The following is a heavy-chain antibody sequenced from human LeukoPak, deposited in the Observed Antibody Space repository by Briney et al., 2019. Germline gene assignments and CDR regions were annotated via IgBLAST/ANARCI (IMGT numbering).Heavy chain of an antibody. CDR3: AKEGGMGPYYFDY. D-gene: IGHD1-26*01. Sequence: PGGSLRLSCVVSGFTFSSYGMSWVRQAPGKGLEWVSTISGSGGSTYYADSVKGRFTISRDNSKNTLYLQMNSLRAEDTAIYYCAKEGGMGPYYFDYWGQGTLVTVSS. CDR2: ISGSGGST. J-gene: IGHJ4*02. CDR1: GFTFSSYG. V-gene: IGHV3-23*01.